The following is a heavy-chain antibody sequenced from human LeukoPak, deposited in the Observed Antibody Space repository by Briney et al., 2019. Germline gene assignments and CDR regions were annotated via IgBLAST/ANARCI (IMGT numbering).Heavy chain of an antibody. CDR3: ARRLRGTADAFDI. V-gene: IGHV5-51*01. CDR1: GYRFTNYW. Sequence: GASLKISCEGSGYRFTNYWIGWVRQMPGKGLEWMGIIYSGDSDTRYTPSFEGQVTISVDKSISTAYLQWSSLKASDTAMYYCARRLRGTADAFDIWGQGTMVTVS. CDR2: IYSGDSDT. J-gene: IGHJ3*02. D-gene: IGHD3-16*01.